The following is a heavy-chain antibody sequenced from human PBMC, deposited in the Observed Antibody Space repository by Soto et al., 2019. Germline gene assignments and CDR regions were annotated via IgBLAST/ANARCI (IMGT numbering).Heavy chain of an antibody. V-gene: IGHV4-39*01. CDR2: IYYSGST. Sequence: SGTLSLTSIVAVGSISSSSYYKGWIRQPPGKGLEWIGSIYYSGSTYYNPSLKSRVTISVDTSKNQFSLKLSSVTAADTAVYYCARHGIEANGWFDPWGQGTMVTVSS. CDR3: ARHGIEANGWFDP. CDR1: VGSISSSSYY. D-gene: IGHD6-13*01. J-gene: IGHJ5*02.